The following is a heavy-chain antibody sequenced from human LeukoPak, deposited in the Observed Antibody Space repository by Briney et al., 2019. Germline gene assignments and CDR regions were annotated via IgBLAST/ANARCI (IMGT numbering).Heavy chain of an antibody. V-gene: IGHV3-49*04. CDR1: GFTFSNAW. CDR2: IRSKAYGGTT. Sequence: PGGSLRLSCAASGFTFSNAWMSWVRQAPGKGLEWVGFIRSKAYGGTTEYAASVKGRFTISRDDSKSIAYLQMNSLKTEDTAVYYCTRGVVPAELYYYYGMDVWGKGTTVTVSS. D-gene: IGHD2-2*01. J-gene: IGHJ6*04. CDR3: TRGVVPAELYYYYGMDV.